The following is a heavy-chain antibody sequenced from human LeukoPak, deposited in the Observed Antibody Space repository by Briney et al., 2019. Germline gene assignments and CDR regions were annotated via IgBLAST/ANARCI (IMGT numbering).Heavy chain of an antibody. CDR2: ISGYSGNT. CDR3: ARGHSSGRDYYFDY. V-gene: IGHV1-18*01. D-gene: IGHD6-19*01. J-gene: IGHJ4*02. Sequence: GASVKVSCKASGYTFTSYDINWVRQAPGQGLEWMGWISGYSGNTNYAQKLQGRVTMTIDTSTGTAYMELRSLRSDDTAVYYCARGHSSGRDYYFDYWGQGTLVTVSS. CDR1: GYTFTSYD.